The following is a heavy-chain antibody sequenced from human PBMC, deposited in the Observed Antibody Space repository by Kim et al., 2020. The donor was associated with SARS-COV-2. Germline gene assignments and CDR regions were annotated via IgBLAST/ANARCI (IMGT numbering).Heavy chain of an antibody. Sequence: GGSLRLSCAASGFTFSDYYMSWIRQAPGKGLEWVSYISSSSSYTNYADSVKGRFTISRDNAKNSLYLQMNSLRAEDTAVYYCASLPWGYYYYGMDVWGQGTTVTVSS. J-gene: IGHJ6*02. V-gene: IGHV3-11*03. CDR3: ASLPWGYYYYGMDV. CDR1: GFTFSDYY. D-gene: IGHD3-16*01. CDR2: ISSSSSYT.